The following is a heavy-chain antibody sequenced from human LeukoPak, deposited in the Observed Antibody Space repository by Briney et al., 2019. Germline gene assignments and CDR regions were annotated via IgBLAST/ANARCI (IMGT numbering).Heavy chain of an antibody. J-gene: IGHJ5*02. D-gene: IGHD3-3*01. Sequence: SVKVSCKASGGTFSSYAISWVRQAPGQGLEWMGGIIPIFGTANYAQKFQGRVTITADESTSTAYMELSSLRSEDTAVYYCARMRNTIFGAKGGGWFDPWGQGTLVTVSS. V-gene: IGHV1-69*01. CDR2: IIPIFGTA. CDR3: ARMRNTIFGAKGGGWFDP. CDR1: GGTFSSYA.